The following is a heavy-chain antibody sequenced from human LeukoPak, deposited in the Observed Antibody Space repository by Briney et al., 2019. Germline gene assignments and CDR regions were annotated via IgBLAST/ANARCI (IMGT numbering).Heavy chain of an antibody. J-gene: IGHJ2*01. CDR2: ISSSSSYI. D-gene: IGHD1-26*01. CDR3: AKDRTVGASYWYFDL. V-gene: IGHV3-21*04. CDR1: GFTFSSYS. Sequence: GGSLRLSCAASGFTFSSYSMNWVRQAPGKGLEWVSSISSSSSYIYYADSVKGRFTISRDSSRNTLFLHMNTLRAEDTAIYYCAKDRTVGASYWYFDLWGRGTLVAVSS.